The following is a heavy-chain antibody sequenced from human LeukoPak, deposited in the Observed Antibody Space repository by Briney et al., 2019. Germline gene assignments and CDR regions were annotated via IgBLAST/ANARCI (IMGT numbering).Heavy chain of an antibody. J-gene: IGHJ5*02. CDR3: ARDRAESQWRVRYWFDP. D-gene: IGHD6-19*01. V-gene: IGHV1-2*02. CDR2: INPNSGGA. Sequence: GASVKVSCKASGYTFSSYYMHWVRQAPGQGLEWMGWINPNSGGANYTQKFQGRVTMTRDTSISTAYMELSRLRSDDTAVYYCARDRAESQWRVRYWFDPWGQGTLVTVSS. CDR1: GYTFSSYY.